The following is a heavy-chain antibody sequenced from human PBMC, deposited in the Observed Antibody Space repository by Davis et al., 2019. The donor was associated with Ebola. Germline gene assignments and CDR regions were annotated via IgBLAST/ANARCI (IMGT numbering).Heavy chain of an antibody. J-gene: IGHJ6*02. CDR1: GYTFTSYA. V-gene: IGHV1-3*01. CDR2: INAGNGNT. CDR3: ARAEYSGYDWLGMDV. Sequence: AASVKVSCKASGYTFTSYAMHWVRQAPGQRLEWMGWINAGNGNTKYSQKFQGRVTITADESTSTAYMELSSLRSEDTAVYYCARAEYSGYDWLGMDVWGQGTTVTVSS. D-gene: IGHD5-12*01.